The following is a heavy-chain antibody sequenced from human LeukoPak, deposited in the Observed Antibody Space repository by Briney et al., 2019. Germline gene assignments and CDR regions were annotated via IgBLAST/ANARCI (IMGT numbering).Heavy chain of an antibody. V-gene: IGHV3-7*03. D-gene: IGHD3-10*01. CDR1: GFTFSGYW. J-gene: IGHJ4*02. Sequence: GGSLRLSCAASGFTFSGYWITWVRQAPGKGLEWVANVNQDGNNKNYVESVKGRFTISRDNAKNSLYLQMNSLRAEDTAVYYCAKGSAPYGSGSYSDYWGQGTLVTVSS. CDR3: AKGSAPYGSGSYSDY. CDR2: VNQDGNNK.